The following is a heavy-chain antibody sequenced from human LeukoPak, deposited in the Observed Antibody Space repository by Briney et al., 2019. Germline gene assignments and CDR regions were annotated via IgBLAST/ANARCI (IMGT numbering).Heavy chain of an antibody. V-gene: IGHV3-30*04. J-gene: IGHJ4*02. Sequence: PGGSLRLSCAASGFTFSSYAMHWVRQAPGKGLEWVAVISYDGSNKYYADSVKGRFTISRDNSKNTLYLQMNSLRAEDTAVYYCARVRPEPYYYDSSGYPDYWGQGTLVTVSS. CDR1: GFTFSSYA. CDR3: ARVRPEPYYYDSSGYPDY. CDR2: ISYDGSNK. D-gene: IGHD3-22*01.